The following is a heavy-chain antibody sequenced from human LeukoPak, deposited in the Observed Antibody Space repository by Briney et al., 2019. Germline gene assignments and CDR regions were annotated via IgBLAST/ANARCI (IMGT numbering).Heavy chain of an antibody. CDR3: ARGGGFTSGYLL. J-gene: IGHJ4*02. CDR2: IYYSGST. Sequence: SETLSLTCTVSGGSISNYYWSWIRQPPGKGLEWIGYIYYSGSTNYNPSLKSLVTISVDSSKNQFSLKLSSVTAADTAVYYCARGGGFTSGYLLWGQGTLVTVSS. CDR1: GGSISNYY. V-gene: IGHV4-59*01. D-gene: IGHD3-22*01.